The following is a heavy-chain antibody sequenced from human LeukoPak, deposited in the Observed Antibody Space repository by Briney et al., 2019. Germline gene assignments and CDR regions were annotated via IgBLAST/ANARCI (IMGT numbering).Heavy chain of an antibody. J-gene: IGHJ5*02. Sequence: PSETLSLTCTVSGGSISSYYWSWIRQPPGKGLEWIGYIYYSGSTNYNPSLKSRVTISVDTSKNQFSLKLSSVTAADTAVYYCAREPTLSSGWSGWLDPWGQGTPVTVSS. D-gene: IGHD6-19*01. CDR2: IYYSGST. CDR3: AREPTLSSGWSGWLDP. CDR1: GGSISSYY. V-gene: IGHV4-59*01.